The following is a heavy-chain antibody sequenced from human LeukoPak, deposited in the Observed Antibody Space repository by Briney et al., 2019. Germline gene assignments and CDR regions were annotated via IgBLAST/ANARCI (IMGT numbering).Heavy chain of an antibody. Sequence: SETLSLTCAVSGYSISSGYYWGWIRQPPGKGVGWFWIIYHSGSTYYKPSLKSRVTISVDTSKNQFSLKLNSVTAADTAVYYCARSSMVRGVHFDYWGQGTLVTVSS. J-gene: IGHJ4*02. CDR3: ARSSMVRGVHFDY. V-gene: IGHV4-38-2*01. D-gene: IGHD3-10*01. CDR2: IYHSGST. CDR1: GYSISSGYY.